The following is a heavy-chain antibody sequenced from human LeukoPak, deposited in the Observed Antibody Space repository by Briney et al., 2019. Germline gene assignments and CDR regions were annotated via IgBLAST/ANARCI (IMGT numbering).Heavy chain of an antibody. CDR2: IYYSGST. J-gene: IGHJ4*02. Sequence: PSETLSLTCTVSGGSISSGGYYWSWIRQHPGKGLEWIGYIYYSGSTYYNPSLKSRVTISVDTSKNQFSLKLSSATAADTAVYYCARGTYYYDSSGYWPLTFDYWGQGTLVTVSS. V-gene: IGHV4-31*03. CDR3: ARGTYYYDSSGYWPLTFDY. CDR1: GGSISSGGYY. D-gene: IGHD3-22*01.